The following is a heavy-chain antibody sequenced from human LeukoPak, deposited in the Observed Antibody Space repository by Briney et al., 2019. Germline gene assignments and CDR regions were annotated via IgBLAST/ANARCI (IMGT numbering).Heavy chain of an antibody. J-gene: IGHJ3*02. CDR3: AIDIAVAGTGAFDI. CDR2: ISAYNGNT. Sequence: ASVKVSCKASGYTFTSYGISWVRQAPGQGLEWMGWISAYNGNTNYAQKLQGRVTMTTDTSTSTAYMELRSLRSDDTAVYYCAIDIAVAGTGAFDIWGQGTMVTVSS. V-gene: IGHV1-18*01. D-gene: IGHD6-19*01. CDR1: GYTFTSYG.